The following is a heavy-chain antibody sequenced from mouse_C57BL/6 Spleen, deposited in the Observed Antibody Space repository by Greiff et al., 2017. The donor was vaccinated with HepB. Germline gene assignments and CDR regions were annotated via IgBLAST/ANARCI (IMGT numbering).Heavy chain of an antibody. V-gene: IGHV1-26*01. CDR1: GYTFTDYY. Sequence: EVQLQQSGPELVKPGASVKISCKASGYTFTDYYMNWVKQSHGKSLEWIGDINPNNGGTSYNQKFKGKATLTVDKSSSTAYMELRSLTSEDSAVYYCASSQLGLFAYWGQGTLVTVSA. CDR2: INPNNGGT. J-gene: IGHJ3*01. D-gene: IGHD4-1*02. CDR3: ASSQLGLFAY.